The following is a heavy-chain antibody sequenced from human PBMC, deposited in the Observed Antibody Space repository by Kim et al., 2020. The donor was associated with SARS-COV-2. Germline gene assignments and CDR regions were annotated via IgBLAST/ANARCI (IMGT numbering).Heavy chain of an antibody. CDR1: GGTFSSYA. V-gene: IGHV1-69*13. D-gene: IGHD2-15*01. J-gene: IGHJ6*02. CDR2: IIPIFGTA. CDR3: ARIYCSGGSCYSGYFYYGMDV. Sequence: SVKVSCKASGGTFSSYAISWVRQAPGQGLEWMGGIIPIFGTANYAQKFQGRVTITADESTSTAYMELSSLRSEDTAVYYCARIYCSGGSCYSGYFYYGMDVGGQGTTVTVSS.